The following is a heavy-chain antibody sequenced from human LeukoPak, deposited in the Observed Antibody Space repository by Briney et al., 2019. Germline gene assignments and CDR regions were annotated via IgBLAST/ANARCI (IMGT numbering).Heavy chain of an antibody. J-gene: IGHJ4*02. Sequence: GGSLRLSCAASGFTSSSYAMHWVRQAPGKGLEWVAVISYDGSNKYYADSVKGRFTISRDNSKNTLYLQMNSLRAEDTAVYYCAREDDSFFDYWGQGTLVTVSS. V-gene: IGHV3-30-3*01. D-gene: IGHD3-3*01. CDR1: GFTSSSYA. CDR2: ISYDGSNK. CDR3: AREDDSFFDY.